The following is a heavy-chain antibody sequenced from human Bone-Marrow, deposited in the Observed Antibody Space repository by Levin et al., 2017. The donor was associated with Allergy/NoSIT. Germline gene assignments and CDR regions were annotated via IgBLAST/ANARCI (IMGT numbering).Heavy chain of an antibody. J-gene: IGHJ6*02. CDR2: ISYSGSNK. Sequence: GGSLRLSCVASGFTFSSFGMHWVRQAPGKGLEWVAVISYSGSNKYYADSVKGRFTISRDNSKNTLFLQMDSLRGEDTAVYYCAKDLATNHGMDVWGQGTTVTVSS. V-gene: IGHV3-30*18. D-gene: IGHD1-14*01. CDR1: GFTFSSFG. CDR3: AKDLATNHGMDV.